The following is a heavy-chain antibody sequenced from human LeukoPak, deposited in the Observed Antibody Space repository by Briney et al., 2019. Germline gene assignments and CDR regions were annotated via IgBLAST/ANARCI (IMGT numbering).Heavy chain of an antibody. CDR3: ARASDSSGYSFIDY. V-gene: IGHV1-2*02. D-gene: IGHD3-22*01. CDR1: GYTLTGYY. J-gene: IGHJ4*02. CDR2: INPISGGT. Sequence: ASVKVSCKTSGYTLTGYYMHWVRQAPGQGLEWMGWINPISGGTNYAQKFQGRVTMTRDTSISTAYMELTRLRFDDTAMYYYARASDSSGYSFIDYWGQGTLVTVSS.